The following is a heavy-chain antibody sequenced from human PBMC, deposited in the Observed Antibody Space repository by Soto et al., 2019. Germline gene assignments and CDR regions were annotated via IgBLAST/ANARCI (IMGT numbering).Heavy chain of an antibody. D-gene: IGHD2-2*01. CDR3: AKDTGVHYYYYGMDV. CDR1: GFTFSSYG. J-gene: IGHJ6*02. CDR2: ISYDGSNK. V-gene: IGHV3-30*18. Sequence: QVQLVESGGGVVQPGRSLRLSCAASGFTFSSYGMHWVRQAPGKGLEWVAVISYDGSNKYYADSVKGRFTISRDNSKNTLYLQMNSLRAEDTAVYYCAKDTGVHYYYYGMDVWGQGTTVTVSS.